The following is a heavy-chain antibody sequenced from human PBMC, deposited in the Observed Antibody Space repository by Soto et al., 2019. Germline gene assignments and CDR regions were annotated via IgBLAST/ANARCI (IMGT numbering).Heavy chain of an antibody. D-gene: IGHD4-4*01. J-gene: IGHJ5*02. V-gene: IGHV1-3*01. CDR2: INAGNGNT. CDR1: GYTFTSYA. CDR3: ARDLATVPPRSWFDP. Sequence: ASVKVSCKASGYTFTSYAMHWVRQAPGQRLEWMGWINAGNGNTKYSQKFQGRVTITRDTSASTAYMELSSLRSEDTAVYYCARDLATVPPRSWFDPWGQGTLVTVSS.